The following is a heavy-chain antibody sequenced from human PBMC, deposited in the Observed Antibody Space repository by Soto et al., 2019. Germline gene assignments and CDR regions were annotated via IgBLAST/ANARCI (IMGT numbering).Heavy chain of an antibody. CDR3: ASHYDSSGYYSRGLDY. J-gene: IGHJ4*02. CDR2: IIPIFGTA. CDR1: GGTFSSYA. Sequence: QVQLVQSGAEVKKPGSSVKVSCKASGGTFSSYAISWVRQAPGQGLEWLGGIIPIFGTADYAEKFQGRVTITAYESTSTAKIELSSLRSEATAVYYWASHYDSSGYYSRGLDYWGQGTLVTVSS. V-gene: IGHV1-69*12. D-gene: IGHD3-22*01.